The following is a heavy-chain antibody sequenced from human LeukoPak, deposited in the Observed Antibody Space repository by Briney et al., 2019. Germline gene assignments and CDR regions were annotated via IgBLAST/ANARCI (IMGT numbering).Heavy chain of an antibody. CDR3: AKEPYSGSQLLDY. D-gene: IGHD1-26*01. CDR2: ISSGGGST. Sequence: GGSLRLSCAASGFTFSSHAMSWVRQAPGNGLEWVSAISSGGGSTYYADSVKGRFTISRDNSKNTLYLQMNSLRAEDMAVYYCAKEPYSGSQLLDYWGQGTLVTVSS. CDR1: GFTFSSHA. J-gene: IGHJ4*02. V-gene: IGHV3-23*01.